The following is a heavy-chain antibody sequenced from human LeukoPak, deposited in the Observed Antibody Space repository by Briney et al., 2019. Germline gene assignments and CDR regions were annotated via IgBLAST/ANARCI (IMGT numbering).Heavy chain of an antibody. CDR1: GGSISTYY. D-gene: IGHD1-26*01. CDR3: ARDGSGSSGGYFDY. V-gene: IGHV4-4*07. CDR2: MYTSGST. Sequence: SETLSLTCTVSGGSISTYYWSWIRRPAGKGLERIGRMYTSGSTNYNPSLKSRVTMSVDTSKNQFSLKLSSVTAADTAVYYCARDGSGSSGGYFDYWGQGTLVTVSS. J-gene: IGHJ4*02.